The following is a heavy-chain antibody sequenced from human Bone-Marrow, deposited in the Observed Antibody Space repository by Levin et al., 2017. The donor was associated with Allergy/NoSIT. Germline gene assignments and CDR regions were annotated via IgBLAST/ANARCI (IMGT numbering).Heavy chain of an antibody. CDR3: ARRVPVAGTGDFFDY. D-gene: IGHD6-19*01. J-gene: IGHJ4*02. CDR2: LDPSDSYT. V-gene: IGHV5-10-1*01. Sequence: GGSLRLSCQGSGYTFTNYWISWVRQMPGKGLEWLGRLDPSDSYTSYSPSFIGHVTISTDNSISTAYLEWSSLKASDTAIYYCARRVPVAGTGDFFDYWGQGTLLTVSS. CDR1: GYTFTNYW.